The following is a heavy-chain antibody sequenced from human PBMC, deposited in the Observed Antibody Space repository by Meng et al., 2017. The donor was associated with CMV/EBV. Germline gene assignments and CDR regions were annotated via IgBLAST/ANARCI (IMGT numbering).Heavy chain of an antibody. CDR1: GFTFSSYS. Sequence: GESLKISCAASGFTFSSYSMNWIRQAPGKGLEWVSYISSSGSTIYYADSVKGRFTISRDNAKNSLYLQMNSLRAEDTAVYYCARGGVGYCGGDCYPTRFDYWGQGTLVTVSS. V-gene: IGHV3-48*04. CDR3: ARGGVGYCGGDCYPTRFDY. CDR2: ISSSGSTI. D-gene: IGHD2-21*01. J-gene: IGHJ4*02.